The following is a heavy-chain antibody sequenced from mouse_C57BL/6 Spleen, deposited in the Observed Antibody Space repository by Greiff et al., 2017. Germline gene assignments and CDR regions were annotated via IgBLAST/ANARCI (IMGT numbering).Heavy chain of an antibody. CDR1: GFTFSSYA. CDR3: TRGYDYGNYFDY. D-gene: IGHD2-4*01. CDR2: ISSGGDYI. J-gene: IGHJ2*01. Sequence: EVKLVESGEGLVKPGGSLKLSCAASGFTFSSYAMSWVRQTPEKRLEWVAYISSGGDYIYYADTVKGRFTISRDNARNTLYLQMSSLKSEDTAMYYCTRGYDYGNYFDYWGQGTTLTVSS. V-gene: IGHV5-9-1*02.